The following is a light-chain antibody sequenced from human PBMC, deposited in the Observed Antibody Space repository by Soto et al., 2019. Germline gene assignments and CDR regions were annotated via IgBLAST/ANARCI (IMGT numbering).Light chain of an antibody. J-gene: IGKJ1*01. CDR1: QDINKY. Sequence: DIQLTRSPSFLSASVGDRVTITCRASQDINKYLAWYQQKPGEAPKLLIYFVSTLQSGVPSSFSGSGSGTEFTLTISDLQPEDFATYYCQHLTAYPITFGQGTKVDIK. CDR2: FVS. V-gene: IGKV1-9*01. CDR3: QHLTAYPIT.